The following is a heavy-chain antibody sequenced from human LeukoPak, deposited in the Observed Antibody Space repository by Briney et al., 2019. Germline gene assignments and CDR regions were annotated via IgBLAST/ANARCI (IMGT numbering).Heavy chain of an antibody. D-gene: IGHD3-10*02. J-gene: IGHJ4*02. CDR2: FVVNGVNK. CDR3: ALTHCALGGCSGKFDS. Sequence: GGSLRLSCAASGFTFTRDATSWVRQAPGKGLEWVSAFVVNGVNKQYADSVKGRFTISRDNAKNTLYLQMDSLRVDDTAVYYCALTHCALGGCSGKFDSWGQGTLVTVSS. V-gene: IGHV3-23*01. CDR1: GFTFTRDA.